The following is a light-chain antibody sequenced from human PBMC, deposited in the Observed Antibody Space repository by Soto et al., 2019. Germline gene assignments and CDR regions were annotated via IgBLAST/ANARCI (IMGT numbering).Light chain of an antibody. CDR2: GAS. V-gene: IGKV1-9*01. J-gene: IGKJ1*01. CDR1: QAISSH. CDR3: QQYNSYSWT. Sequence: DIQMTRSPCTLSASVGDRVTVPCRASQAISSHLAWYQQKPGKAPNLLIYGASTLQSGVPSRFSGSGSGTEFTLTISSLQPDDFATYYCQQYNSYSWTFGQGTKVDI.